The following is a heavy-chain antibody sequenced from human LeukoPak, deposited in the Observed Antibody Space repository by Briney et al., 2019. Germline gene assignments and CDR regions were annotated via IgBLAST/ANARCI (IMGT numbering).Heavy chain of an antibody. D-gene: IGHD3-10*01. CDR3: ARFRNFGSYI. Sequence: SETLSLTCTVSGASISSCYWNWIRQPPGKGLEWIGYIYYSGNTNYNPSLKSRVTMSMDTSKNQFSLKVTSVTAADTAVYYCARFRNFGSYIWGQGTMVTVSS. CDR1: GASISSCY. J-gene: IGHJ3*02. CDR2: IYYSGNT. V-gene: IGHV4-59*12.